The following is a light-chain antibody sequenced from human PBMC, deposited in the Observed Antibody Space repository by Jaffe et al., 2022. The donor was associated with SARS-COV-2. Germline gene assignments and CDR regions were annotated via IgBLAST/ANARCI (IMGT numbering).Light chain of an antibody. CDR2: DVS. CDR1: ASDIGTYNY. CDR3: SLYTFTGTLV. J-gene: IGLJ2*01. Sequence: QSALTQPASMSGSPGRSLTMSCTGTASDIGTYNYVSWYQQLPDKAPRLIIYDVSSRPSGVSDRFSAFKSGNTAFLTISGLQAEDEADYYCSLYTFTGTLVFGGGTRLTVL. V-gene: IGLV2-14*03.